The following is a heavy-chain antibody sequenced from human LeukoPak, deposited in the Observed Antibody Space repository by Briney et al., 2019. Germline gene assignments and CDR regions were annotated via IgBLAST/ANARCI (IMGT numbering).Heavy chain of an antibody. CDR2: INPNSGGT. V-gene: IGHV1-2*02. D-gene: IGHD5-18*01. Sequence: ASVKVSCKASGYTFTGYCMHWVRQAPGQGLEWMGWINPNSGGTNYAQKFQGRVTMTRDTSISTAYMELSRLRSDDTAVYYCARSLVDTAMVSFDYWGQGTLVTVSS. CDR3: ARSLVDTAMVSFDY. J-gene: IGHJ4*02. CDR1: GYTFTGYC.